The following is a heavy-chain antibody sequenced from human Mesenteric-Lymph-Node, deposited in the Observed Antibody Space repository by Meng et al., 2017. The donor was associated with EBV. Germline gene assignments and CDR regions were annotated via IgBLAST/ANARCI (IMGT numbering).Heavy chain of an antibody. CDR1: GFTFSSHS. V-gene: IGHV3-23*01. Sequence: VQLCESGGGLVQPGGSLRLSCAASGFTFSSHSMSWVRQAPGKGLEWVSAITGNGGNTYYADSVKGRFTISRDNSKNTVYLQMNSLRAEDTAVYYCARLTDYWGQGTLVTVSS. J-gene: IGHJ4*02. CDR2: ITGNGGNT. CDR3: ARLTDY. D-gene: IGHD3-9*01.